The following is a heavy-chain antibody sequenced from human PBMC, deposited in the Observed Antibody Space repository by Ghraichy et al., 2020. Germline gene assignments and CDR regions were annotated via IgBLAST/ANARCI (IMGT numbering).Heavy chain of an antibody. D-gene: IGHD1-26*01. V-gene: IGHV3-30*03. Sequence: GGSLRLSCTDSGFSFSNFTMHWVRQAPGKGLEWVADTSDDDNNIYYADSVKGRFTISRDNAKKTLYLQMNSLRAEDTAVYYCARGLGLAGKWDGPGVSYYIDSWGQGTLVTVSS. CDR2: TSDDDNNI. J-gene: IGHJ4*02. CDR1: GFSFSNFT. CDR3: ARGLGLAGKWDGPGVSYYIDS.